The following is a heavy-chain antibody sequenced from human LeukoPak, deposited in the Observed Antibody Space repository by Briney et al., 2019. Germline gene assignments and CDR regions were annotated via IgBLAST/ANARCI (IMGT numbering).Heavy chain of an antibody. CDR1: GFTFSSYA. Sequence: GGSLRLSCAASGFTFSSYAMSWVRQAPGKGLEWVSAISGSGGSTYYADSVKGRFTISRDNSKNTLYLQMNSLRAEDTAVYYCAKDSLQWLDNPPLAFAIWGQGTMVTVSS. D-gene: IGHD6-19*01. CDR2: ISGSGGST. CDR3: AKDSLQWLDNPPLAFAI. J-gene: IGHJ3*02. V-gene: IGHV3-23*01.